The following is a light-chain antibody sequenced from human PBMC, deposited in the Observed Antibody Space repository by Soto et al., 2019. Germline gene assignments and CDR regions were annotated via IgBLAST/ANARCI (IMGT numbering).Light chain of an antibody. CDR2: GAS. V-gene: IGKV3-15*01. CDR3: QQSNNWPWT. CDR1: QSVSSS. Sequence: EIVMTQSPATLSVSPGERATLSCRASQSVSSSLAWYQQKPGQAPRLLIYGASTRATGVPAKFRGSGSGTEFTLTISSLLSEDFAVYYCQQSNNWPWTFGQGTKVDVK. J-gene: IGKJ1*01.